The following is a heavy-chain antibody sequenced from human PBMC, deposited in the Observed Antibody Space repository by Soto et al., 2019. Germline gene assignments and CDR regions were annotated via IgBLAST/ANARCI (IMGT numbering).Heavy chain of an antibody. Sequence: QVQLVESGGGVVQPGGSLRLSCEASGFPFSSFGIHWVRQAPGKGLEWLAIIWNEGSNEYYADSVKGRFTISRDNSKNTVYLQVSNLRAEDTAVYFCARDQTDSGGYSDSWGQGTLVTVSS. V-gene: IGHV3-33*01. D-gene: IGHD2-15*01. CDR2: IWNEGSNE. CDR3: ARDQTDSGGYSDS. J-gene: IGHJ4*02. CDR1: GFPFSSFG.